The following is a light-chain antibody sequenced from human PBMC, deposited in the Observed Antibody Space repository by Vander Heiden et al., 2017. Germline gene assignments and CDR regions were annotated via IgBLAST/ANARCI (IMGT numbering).Light chain of an antibody. Sequence: SYELTQPPSVSVSPEQTARITCSGDKLGDKYACWYQQKPGQSPVLVIYQDSKRPSGSPERVSGFNSGNTATLTISGTQAMDEADYYCQAWDSSTVVFGGGTKLTVL. CDR1: KLGDKY. J-gene: IGLJ2*01. V-gene: IGLV3-1*01. CDR3: QAWDSSTVV. CDR2: QDS.